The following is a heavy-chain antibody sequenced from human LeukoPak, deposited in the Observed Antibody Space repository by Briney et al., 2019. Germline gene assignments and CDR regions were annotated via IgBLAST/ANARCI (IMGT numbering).Heavy chain of an antibody. J-gene: IGHJ6*03. Sequence: SETLSLTCAVYGGSFSGYYWSWIRQSSGKGQEWIGEIDHSGITSYNPSLKSRVTMSVDTSKDQFSLKVNSVTAADTAVYYCARRNEFSPLYGDPVDYMDVWGKGTTVIVSS. D-gene: IGHD4-17*01. CDR3: ARRNEFSPLYGDPVDYMDV. V-gene: IGHV4-34*01. CDR1: GGSFSGYY. CDR2: IDHSGIT.